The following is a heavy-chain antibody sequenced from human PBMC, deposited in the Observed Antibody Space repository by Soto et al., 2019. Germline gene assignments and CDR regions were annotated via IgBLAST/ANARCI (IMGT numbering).Heavy chain of an antibody. D-gene: IGHD3-22*01. CDR3: ARDLPYYDSSGYYRLDYFDY. CDR2: INHSGST. CDR1: GGSFSGYY. Sequence: SETLSLTCAVYGGSFSGYYWSWIRQPPGKGLEWIGEINHSGSTNYNPSLKSRVTISVDTSKNQFSLKLSSVTAADTAVYYFARDLPYYDSSGYYRLDYFDYWGQGTLVTVSS. V-gene: IGHV4-34*01. J-gene: IGHJ4*02.